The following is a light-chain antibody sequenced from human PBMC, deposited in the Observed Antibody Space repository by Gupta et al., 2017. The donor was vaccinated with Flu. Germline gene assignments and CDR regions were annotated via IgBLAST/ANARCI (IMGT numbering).Light chain of an antibody. CDR3: GTWDSSLSAWV. J-gene: IGLJ3*02. CDR1: TSNIGNNY. Sequence: QSVLTQPPPVSAAPGQTVTISCAASTSNIGNNYVSWYQQLPGTAPKLLIYDNNKRPSGIPDRFSGSRSGTSATLGITGLQTGDEADYYCGTWDSSLSAWVFGGGTKLTVL. CDR2: DNN. V-gene: IGLV1-51*01.